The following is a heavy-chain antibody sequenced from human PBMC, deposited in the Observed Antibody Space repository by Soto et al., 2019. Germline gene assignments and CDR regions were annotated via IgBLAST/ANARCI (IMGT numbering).Heavy chain of an antibody. Sequence: SQTLSLTCAISGDSVSSNSAACNWIRQSPSRGLEWLGRTYYRSKWYNDYAVSVKSRITINPDTSKNQFSLQLNSVTPEDTAVYYCARVSTRGELRGFDIWGQGTMVTVSS. CDR1: GDSVSSNSAA. V-gene: IGHV6-1*01. CDR3: ARVSTRGELRGFDI. CDR2: TYYRSKWYN. D-gene: IGHD1-26*01. J-gene: IGHJ3*02.